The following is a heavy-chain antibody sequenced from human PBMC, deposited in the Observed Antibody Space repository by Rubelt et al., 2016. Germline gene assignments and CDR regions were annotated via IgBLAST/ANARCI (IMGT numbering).Heavy chain of an antibody. CDR1: GYTFSGYY. Sequence: QVQLVQSGAEVKKPGASVKVSCKASGYTFSGYYMHWVRQAPGQGLEWVGWINPNSGGTNYTQKFQGRVTMTTDTSITTAYMELNTLLSDETAVYYCARDHCVRSTCYLDYWGQGTLVTVSS. V-gene: IGHV1-2*02. D-gene: IGHD2-21*01. CDR3: ARDHCVRSTCYLDY. J-gene: IGHJ4*02. CDR2: INPNSGGT.